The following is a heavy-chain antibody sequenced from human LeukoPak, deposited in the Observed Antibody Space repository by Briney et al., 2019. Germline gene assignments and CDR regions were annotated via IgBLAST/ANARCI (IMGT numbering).Heavy chain of an antibody. V-gene: IGHV3-15*01. CDR1: GFTFSNAW. CDR3: TTDGSYGSGSYYNVGCP. D-gene: IGHD3-10*01. Sequence: PGGSLRLSCAASGFTFSNAWMSWVRQAPGKGLEWVGRIKSKTDGGTTDYAAPVKGRFTISRDDSKNTLYLQMNSLKTEDTAVYYCTTDGSYGSGSYYNVGCPWGQGTLVTVSS. CDR2: IKSKTDGGTT. J-gene: IGHJ5*02.